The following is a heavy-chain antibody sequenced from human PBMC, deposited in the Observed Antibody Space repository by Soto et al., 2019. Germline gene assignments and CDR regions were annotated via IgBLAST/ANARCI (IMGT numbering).Heavy chain of an antibody. J-gene: IGHJ4*02. V-gene: IGHV1-3*05. Sequence: QVQLVQSGAEEKKPGASVKVSCKASGYTFTSYAMHWVRQAPGQRLEWMGWINAGNGNTKYSQKFQGRVTITRDTSASTAYRELSSLRSEDTAVYYCARSIVVVPALDYWGQGTLVTVSS. D-gene: IGHD2-21*02. CDR2: INAGNGNT. CDR3: ARSIVVVPALDY. CDR1: GYTFTSYA.